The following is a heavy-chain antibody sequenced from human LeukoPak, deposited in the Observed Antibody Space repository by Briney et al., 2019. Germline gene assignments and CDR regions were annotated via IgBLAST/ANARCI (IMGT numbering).Heavy chain of an antibody. Sequence: GASVKASCKASGYTFTSYGISWVRQAPGQGLEWMGWISAYNGNTNYAQKLQGRVTMTTDASTSTAYMELRSLRSDDTAVYYCARDRVWDGGILWWFRNDYWGQGTLVTVSS. CDR3: ARDRVWDGGILWWFRNDY. CDR1: GYTFTSYG. V-gene: IGHV1-18*01. J-gene: IGHJ4*02. D-gene: IGHD2-21*01. CDR2: ISAYNGNT.